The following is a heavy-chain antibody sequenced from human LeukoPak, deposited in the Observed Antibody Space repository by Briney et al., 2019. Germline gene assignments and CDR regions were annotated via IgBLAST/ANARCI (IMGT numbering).Heavy chain of an antibody. CDR2: INHSGST. CDR1: GGSFSGYY. J-gene: IGHJ4*02. CDR3: ARGRQLYFDY. D-gene: IGHD6-13*01. Sequence: SETLSLTCAVYGGSFSGYYWSWIRQPPGKGLEWIGEINHSGSTNYNPSLKSRVTISVDTSKNQFSLKLSSVTAAVTAVYYCARGRQLYFDYWGQGTLVTVSS. V-gene: IGHV4-34*01.